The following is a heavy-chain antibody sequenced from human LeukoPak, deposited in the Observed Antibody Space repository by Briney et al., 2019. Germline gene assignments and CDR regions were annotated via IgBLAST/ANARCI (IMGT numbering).Heavy chain of an antibody. CDR3: AREPYSNYYYYYGMDV. J-gene: IGHJ6*02. CDR2: ISSSSSYI. CDR1: GFTFDDYA. V-gene: IGHV3-21*01. D-gene: IGHD4-4*01. Sequence: PGGSLRLSCAASGFTFDDYALYWVRQAPGKGLEWVSSISSSSSYIYYADSVKGRFTISRDNAKNSLYLQMNSLRAEDTAVYYCAREPYSNYYYYYGMDVWGQGTTVTVSS.